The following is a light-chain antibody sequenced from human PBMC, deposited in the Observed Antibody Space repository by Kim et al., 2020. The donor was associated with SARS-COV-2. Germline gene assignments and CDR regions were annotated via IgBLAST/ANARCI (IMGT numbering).Light chain of an antibody. V-gene: IGKV1-9*01. CDR2: AAS. Sequence: DIQLTQSPTFLSASVGDRVTITCRASQVINNFLAWYQQKPGKAPKLLIYAASTLQSGVPSRFSGSGSGTEFTLTISSLQPDEFATYYCQQLSSFPLTFGGGTKVDIK. J-gene: IGKJ4*01. CDR1: QVINNF. CDR3: QQLSSFPLT.